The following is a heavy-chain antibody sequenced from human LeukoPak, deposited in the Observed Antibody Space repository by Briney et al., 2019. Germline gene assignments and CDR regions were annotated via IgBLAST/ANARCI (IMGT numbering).Heavy chain of an antibody. CDR1: RFTFSNYA. CDR2: ISGSDDST. J-gene: IGHJ5*02. CDR3: VRRPGKAADGPFDP. V-gene: IGHV3-23*01. Sequence: HAGGSLRPSCAASRFTFSNYAMSWVRQAPGKGLEWVSTISGSDDSTYFADSVKGRFTISRDSSKNTLYLRMDSLRAEDTAVYYCVRRPGKAADGPFDPWGQRTLVTVSS. D-gene: IGHD6-13*01.